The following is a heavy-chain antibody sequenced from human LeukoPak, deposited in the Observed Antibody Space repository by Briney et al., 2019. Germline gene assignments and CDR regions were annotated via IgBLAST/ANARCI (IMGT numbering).Heavy chain of an antibody. CDR3: AREGEGGFEENYYDSSGYFDY. D-gene: IGHD3-22*01. V-gene: IGHV3-30-3*01. J-gene: IGHJ4*02. CDR1: GFTFSSYA. Sequence: GSLRLSCAASGFTFSSYAMHWVRQAPGKGLEWVAVISYDGSNKYYADSVKGRFTISRDNSKNTLYLQMNSLRAEDTAVYYCAREGEGGFEENYYDSSGYFDYWGQGTLVTVSS. CDR2: ISYDGSNK.